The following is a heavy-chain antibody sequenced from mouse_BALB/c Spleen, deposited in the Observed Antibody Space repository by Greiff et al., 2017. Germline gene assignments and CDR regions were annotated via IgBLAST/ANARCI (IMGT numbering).Heavy chain of an antibody. V-gene: IGHV14-4*02. D-gene: IGHD3-3*01. CDR2: IDPENGDT. Sequence: VQLQQSGAELVRSGASVKLSCTASGFNIKDYYMHWVKQRPEQGLEWIGWIDPENGDTEYAPKFQGKATMTADTSSNTAYLQLSSLTSEDTAVYYCKRGDGDVDDWGQGTTLTVSS. CDR1: GFNIKDYY. CDR3: KRGDGDVDD. J-gene: IGHJ2*01.